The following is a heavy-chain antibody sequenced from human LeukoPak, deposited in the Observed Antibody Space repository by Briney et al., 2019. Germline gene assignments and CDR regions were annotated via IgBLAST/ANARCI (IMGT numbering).Heavy chain of an antibody. J-gene: IGHJ4*02. D-gene: IGHD6-19*01. V-gene: IGHV3-48*01. CDR1: GFNYNIYS. Sequence: GGSLRLSCAASGFNYNIYSMNWVRQAPGKGLEWVSYITGGSNTIYYGDSMKGRFTISRDNAKNSLYLQMNSLRAEDTAVYYCARGLQWVFDWWGQGTLVTVSS. CDR3: ARGLQWVFDW. CDR2: ITGGSNTI.